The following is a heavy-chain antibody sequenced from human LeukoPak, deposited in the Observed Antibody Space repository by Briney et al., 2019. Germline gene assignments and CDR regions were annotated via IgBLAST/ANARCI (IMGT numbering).Heavy chain of an antibody. D-gene: IGHD5-12*01. J-gene: IGHJ6*03. V-gene: IGHV3-48*04. CDR2: ISSSSSTI. CDR3: AREGYIVERVYYYYYMDV. Sequence: GGSLRLSCAASGFTFSSYSMNWVRQAPGKGLEWVSYISSSSSTIYYADSVKGRFTISRDNAKNSLYLQMNSLRAEDTAVYYCAREGYIVERVYYYYYMDVWGKGTTVTVSS. CDR1: GFTFSSYS.